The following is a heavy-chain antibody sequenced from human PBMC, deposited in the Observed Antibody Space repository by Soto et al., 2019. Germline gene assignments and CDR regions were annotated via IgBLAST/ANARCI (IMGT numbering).Heavy chain of an antibody. D-gene: IGHD6-25*01. Sequence: VQLQESGPGLVMPSQTLSLTCTVSGASTSRAHYWSWLRPPPGQGLEWIGPIAYSGNTDYNPSLKSRLAISIDTSKNQSSLKLSSVTDADTAGYFCAREGGESSDGLYYFDSWGQGPLVTVSA. CDR3: AREGGESSDGLYYFDS. V-gene: IGHV4-30-4*01. CDR2: IAYSGNT. J-gene: IGHJ4*02. CDR1: GASTSRAHY.